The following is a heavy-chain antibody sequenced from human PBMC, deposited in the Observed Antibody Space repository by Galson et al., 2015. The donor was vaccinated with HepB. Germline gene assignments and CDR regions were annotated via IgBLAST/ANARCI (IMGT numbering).Heavy chain of an antibody. CDR3: GRDAASNYDFWSGHNGGRGTVDP. D-gene: IGHD3-3*01. V-gene: IGHV3-74*01. CDR1: GFTFSSYW. Sequence: SLRLSCAASGFTFSSYWMYWVRQAPGKGLVWVSRIDSDGSDTSYADSVKGRFTISRDNAKNTLYLQMNSLRAEDTAVYYCGRDAASNYDFWSGHNGGRGTVDPWGQGTLVTVSS. J-gene: IGHJ5*02. CDR2: IDSDGSDT.